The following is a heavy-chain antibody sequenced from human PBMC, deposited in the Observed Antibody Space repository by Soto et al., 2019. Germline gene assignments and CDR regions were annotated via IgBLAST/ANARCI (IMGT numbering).Heavy chain of an antibody. Sequence: SETLSLTCTVSGGSISSGGYYWSWIRQHPGKGLEWIGYIYYSGSTYYNPSLKSRVTISVDASKNQFSLKLSSVTAADTAVYYCARGIYYDFWSGYPGYFDYWGQGTLVTVSS. J-gene: IGHJ4*02. CDR2: IYYSGST. CDR3: ARGIYYDFWSGYPGYFDY. V-gene: IGHV4-31*03. CDR1: GGSISSGGYY. D-gene: IGHD3-3*01.